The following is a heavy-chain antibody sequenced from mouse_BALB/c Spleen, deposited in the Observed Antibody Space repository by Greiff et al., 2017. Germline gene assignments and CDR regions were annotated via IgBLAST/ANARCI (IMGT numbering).Heavy chain of an antibody. V-gene: IGHV4-1*02. Sequence: EVKLLESGGGLVQPGGSLKLSCAASGFDFSRYWMSWVRQAPGKGLEWIGEINPDSSTINYTPSLKDKFIISRDNAKNTLYLQMSKVRSEDTALYYCARRDYYGSSYGAWFAYWGQGTLVTVSA. CDR3: ARRDYYGSSYGAWFAY. CDR1: GFDFSRYW. D-gene: IGHD1-1*01. CDR2: INPDSSTI. J-gene: IGHJ3*01.